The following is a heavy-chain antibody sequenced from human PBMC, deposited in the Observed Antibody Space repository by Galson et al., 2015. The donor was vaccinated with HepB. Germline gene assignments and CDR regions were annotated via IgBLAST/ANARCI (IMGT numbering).Heavy chain of an antibody. CDR1: GDSISSYY. Sequence: LSLTCTVSGDSISSYYWNWIRQSPGKGLEWIGYIYNSGNTKYNPSLQRRVTISVDTSKNQFSLRLTSVTAADTAVYFCARQKGIRIPFDYWGQGTLVTVSS. CDR3: ARQKGIRIPFDY. J-gene: IGHJ4*02. CDR2: IYNSGNT. V-gene: IGHV4-59*08. D-gene: IGHD6-13*01.